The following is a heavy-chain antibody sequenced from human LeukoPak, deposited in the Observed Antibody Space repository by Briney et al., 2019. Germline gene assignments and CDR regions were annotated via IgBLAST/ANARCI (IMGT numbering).Heavy chain of an antibody. CDR2: ISGSGGST. Sequence: PGGSLRLSCAASGFTFSSYAMSWVRQAPGKGLEWVSGISGSGGSTYYADSVKGRFTISRDNSKNTLYLQMNSLRAEDTAVYYCASLDEWELPYFDYWGQGTLVTVSS. CDR3: ASLDEWELPYFDY. CDR1: GFTFSSYA. V-gene: IGHV3-23*01. D-gene: IGHD1-26*01. J-gene: IGHJ4*02.